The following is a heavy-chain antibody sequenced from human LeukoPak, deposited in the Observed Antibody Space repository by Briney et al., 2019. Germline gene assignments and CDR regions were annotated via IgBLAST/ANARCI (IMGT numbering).Heavy chain of an antibody. CDR1: GFTFSKYW. J-gene: IGHJ4*02. Sequence: GGSLRLSCAAFGFTFSKYWMLWVRQAPGKGLESVSRINTDGTVTTYADSVKGRFTVSRDNADNTMFLQMNSVRDEDTAVYYCATKQWLAPPPDSWGQGTLVTVSS. CDR2: INTDGTVT. V-gene: IGHV3-74*01. D-gene: IGHD6-19*01. CDR3: ATKQWLAPPPDS.